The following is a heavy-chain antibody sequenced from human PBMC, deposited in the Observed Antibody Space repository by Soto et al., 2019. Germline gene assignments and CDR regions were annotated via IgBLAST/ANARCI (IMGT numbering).Heavy chain of an antibody. J-gene: IGHJ4*02. D-gene: IGHD1-1*01. CDR3: ARGFFRPPWTPNFDY. V-gene: IGHV5-51*01. Sequence: PGESLKISCRGSGYTFTNYWIGWVLQIPGKGLEWMGVIFPGDSDTRYSPSFKGQVTISADKSITTAYLQWSSLKASDTAMYYCARGFFRPPWTPNFDYWGLGTLVTVSS. CDR2: IFPGDSDT. CDR1: GYTFTNYW.